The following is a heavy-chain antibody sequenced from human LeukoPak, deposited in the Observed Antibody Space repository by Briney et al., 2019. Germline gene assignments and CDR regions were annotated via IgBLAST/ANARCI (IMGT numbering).Heavy chain of an antibody. CDR2: INPGGGSP. D-gene: IGHD6-6*01. CDR1: GYTFTSYY. V-gene: IGHV1-46*01. J-gene: IGHJ4*02. Sequence: ASVKVSCKASGYTFTSYYIHWVRQAPGQRLEWMGVINPGGGSPSYAQKFQGRVTVTRDTSTSTIYMELSSLRSEDTAVYYCARKSVANPFDYWGQGTLVTVSS. CDR3: ARKSVANPFDY.